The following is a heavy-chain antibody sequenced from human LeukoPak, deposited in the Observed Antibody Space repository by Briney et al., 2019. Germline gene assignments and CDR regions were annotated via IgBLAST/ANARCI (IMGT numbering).Heavy chain of an antibody. J-gene: IGHJ6*03. CDR2: IYYSGST. Sequence: SETLSLTCTVSGGPISSYYWSWIRQPPGKGLEWIGYIYYSGSTNYNPSLKSRVTISVDTSKNQFSLKLSSVTAADTAVYYCARAPSTDCSGGSCYSYYYYYYMDVWGKGTTVTVSS. D-gene: IGHD2-15*01. CDR1: GGPISSYY. V-gene: IGHV4-59*01. CDR3: ARAPSTDCSGGSCYSYYYYYYMDV.